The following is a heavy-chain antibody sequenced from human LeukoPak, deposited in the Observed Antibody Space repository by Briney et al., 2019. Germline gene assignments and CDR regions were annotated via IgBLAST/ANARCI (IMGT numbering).Heavy chain of an antibody. CDR3: ARDGDYGEGDY. CDR2: ISSNGGST. Sequence: PGGSLRLSCAASGFTFSSYAMHWVRQAPGKGLEYVSAISSNGGSTYYANSVKGRFTISRDNSKNTLYLQMGSLRAEDMAVYYCARDGDYGEGDYWGQGTLVTVSS. CDR1: GFTFSSYA. J-gene: IGHJ4*02. V-gene: IGHV3-64*01. D-gene: IGHD4-17*01.